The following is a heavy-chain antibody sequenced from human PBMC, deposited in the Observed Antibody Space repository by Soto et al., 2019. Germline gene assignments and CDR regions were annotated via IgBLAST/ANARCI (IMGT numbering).Heavy chain of an antibody. Sequence: GEPLKISCKGSGYNFTTYWIGWVRQLPGKGLEWMGIIYAGDSDTRYSPSFQGQLTFSADKSISTAYLQWSSLKSSDTAMYYCARSYYFGSSDYYGMDVWGQGPTVTVSS. D-gene: IGHD3-10*01. CDR3: ARSYYFGSSDYYGMDV. CDR1: GYNFTTYW. CDR2: IYAGDSDT. J-gene: IGHJ6*02. V-gene: IGHV5-51*01.